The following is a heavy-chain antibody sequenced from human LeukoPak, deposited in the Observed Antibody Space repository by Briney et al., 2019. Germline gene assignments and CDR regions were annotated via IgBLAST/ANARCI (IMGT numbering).Heavy chain of an antibody. CDR2: IRYDGSNK. D-gene: IGHD3-10*01. V-gene: IGHV3-30*02. CDR3: AKVTMVRGVTQSGDY. J-gene: IGHJ4*02. CDR1: GFTFSPYG. Sequence: PGGSLRLSCAASGFTFSPYGMHWVRQAPGKGLEWVAFIRYDGSNKYYADSVKGRFTISRDNSKNTLYLQMNSLRAEDTAVYYCAKVTMVRGVTQSGDYWGQGTLVTVSS.